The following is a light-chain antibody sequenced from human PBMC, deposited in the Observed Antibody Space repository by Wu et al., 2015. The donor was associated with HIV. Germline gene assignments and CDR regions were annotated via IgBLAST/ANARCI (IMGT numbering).Light chain of an antibody. CDR3: QQYYSAPRS. V-gene: IGKV1-5*03. Sequence: DIQMTQSPSTLSASVGDRVTITCRASQSISSWLAWYQQKPGKAPTLLIYKASTLESGVPSRFSGSGSGTEFTLTISSLQPDDVATYFCQQYYSAPRSFGQGTKLEIK. J-gene: IGKJ2*03. CDR2: KAS. CDR1: QSISSW.